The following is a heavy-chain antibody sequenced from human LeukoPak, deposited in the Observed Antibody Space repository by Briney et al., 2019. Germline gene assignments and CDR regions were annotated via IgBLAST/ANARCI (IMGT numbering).Heavy chain of an antibody. J-gene: IGHJ4*02. CDR2: ISSSSSYT. Sequence: GGSLRLSCAASGVTFSDYYMSFIRQAPGEGLEWVSYISSSSSYTNYADSVKGRFTISRDNAKNSLYLQMNSLRAEDTAVYYCARVLASTFGGLIVWVSFDYWGQGTLVTVSS. D-gene: IGHD3-16*02. V-gene: IGHV3-11*05. CDR3: ARVLASTFGGLIVWVSFDY. CDR1: GVTFSDYY.